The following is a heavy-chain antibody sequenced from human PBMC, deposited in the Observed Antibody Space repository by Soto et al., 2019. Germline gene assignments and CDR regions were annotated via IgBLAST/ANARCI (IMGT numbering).Heavy chain of an antibody. CDR3: ARSPKETVANSTRVADGMDV. CDR2: IYYSGST. V-gene: IGHV4-59*01. Sequence: SETLSLTCTVSGGSISSYYLSWIRQPPGKGLEWIGYIYYSGSTNYNPSLKSRVTISVDTSKNQFSLKLSSVTAADTAVYYCARSPKETVANSTRVADGMDVWGQGTTVPVS. CDR1: GGSISSYY. J-gene: IGHJ6*02. D-gene: IGHD6-19*01.